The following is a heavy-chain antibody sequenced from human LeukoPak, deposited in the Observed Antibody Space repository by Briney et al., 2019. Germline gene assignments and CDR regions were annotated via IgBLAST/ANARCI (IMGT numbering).Heavy chain of an antibody. CDR2: IKQDGTEK. CDR1: GFTFTTYW. CDR3: ARVPRDCSSTSCYYLYYYYYMDV. D-gene: IGHD2-2*01. Sequence: GGFLRLSCAASGFTFTTYWMSWVRQAPGKGLEWVANIKQDGTEKYYVDSVKGRFTISRDNAKNSLYLQMNSLRAEDTAVYYCARVPRDCSSTSCYYLYYYYYMDVWGKGTTVTISS. J-gene: IGHJ6*03. V-gene: IGHV3-7*03.